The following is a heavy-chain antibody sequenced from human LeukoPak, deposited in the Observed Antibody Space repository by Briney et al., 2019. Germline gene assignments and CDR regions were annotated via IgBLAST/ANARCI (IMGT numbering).Heavy chain of an antibody. CDR3: ARPHYDILTGYLPFDY. Sequence: GGSLRLSCAASGFTFSSYWMSWVRQAPGKGLEWVANIKQDGSEKYYVDSVKGRFTISRDNAKNSLYLQMNSLRAEDTAVYYCARPHYDILTGYLPFDYWGQGTLVTVSS. CDR2: IKQDGSEK. V-gene: IGHV3-7*01. CDR1: GFTFSSYW. D-gene: IGHD3-9*01. J-gene: IGHJ4*02.